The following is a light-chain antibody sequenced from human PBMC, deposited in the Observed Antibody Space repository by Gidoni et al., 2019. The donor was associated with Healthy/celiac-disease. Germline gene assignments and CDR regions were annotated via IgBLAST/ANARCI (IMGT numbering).Light chain of an antibody. Sequence: EIVMTHSPATLSVSPGERATLSCTASQSVSSNLAWDQQKPGQAPRLLIYGASTGATGIPARFRDSGSGTEFTLTISGLQSEDFAVYYCQQYNNWPRTFGQGSKVEIK. CDR2: GAS. J-gene: IGKJ1*01. CDR3: QQYNNWPRT. CDR1: QSVSSN. V-gene: IGKV3-15*01.